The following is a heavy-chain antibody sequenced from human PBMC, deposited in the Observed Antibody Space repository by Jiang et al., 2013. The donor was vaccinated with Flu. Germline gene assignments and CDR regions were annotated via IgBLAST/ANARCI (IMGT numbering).Heavy chain of an antibody. CDR1: GYTFTSYG. CDR2: ISAYNGNT. CDR3: AREGRRAGGQYYSYGMDV. J-gene: IGHJ6*02. Sequence: GAEVKKPGASVKVSCKASGYTFTSYGISWVRQAPGQGLEWMGWISAYNGNTNYAQKLQGRVTMTTDTSTSTAYMDLRSLRSDDTAVYYCAREGRRAGGQYYSYGMDVWGQGTTVTVSS. D-gene: IGHD3-16*01. V-gene: IGHV1-18*01.